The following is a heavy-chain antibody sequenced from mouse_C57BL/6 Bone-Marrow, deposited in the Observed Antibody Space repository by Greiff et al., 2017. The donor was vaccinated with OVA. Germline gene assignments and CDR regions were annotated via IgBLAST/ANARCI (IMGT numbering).Heavy chain of an antibody. Sequence: EVKLMESGGGLVKPGGSLKLSCAASGFTFSDYGMHWVRQAPEKGLEWVAYISSGSSTIYYADTVKGRFTISRDNAKNTLFLQMTSLRSEDTAMYYCARDYGNYLYFDVWGTGTTVTVSS. CDR2: ISSGSSTI. CDR3: ARDYGNYLYFDV. J-gene: IGHJ1*03. D-gene: IGHD2-1*01. CDR1: GFTFSDYG. V-gene: IGHV5-17*01.